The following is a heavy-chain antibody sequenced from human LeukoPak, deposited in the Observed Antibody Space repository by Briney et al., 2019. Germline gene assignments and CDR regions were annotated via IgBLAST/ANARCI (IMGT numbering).Heavy chain of an antibody. V-gene: IGHV1-69*13. D-gene: IGHD2-15*01. Sequence: SVKVSCKASGGTFSSYAISWVRQAPGQGLEWMGGIIPIFGTANYAQKFQGRVTITADESTSTAYMELRSLRSDDTAVYYCARAGAVVDNWFDPWGQGTLVTVSS. CDR2: IIPIFGTA. CDR3: ARAGAVVDNWFDP. CDR1: GGTFSSYA. J-gene: IGHJ5*02.